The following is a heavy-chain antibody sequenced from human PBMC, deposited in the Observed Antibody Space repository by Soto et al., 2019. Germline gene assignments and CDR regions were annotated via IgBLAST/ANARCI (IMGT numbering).Heavy chain of an antibody. Sequence: SERVACKASGYSVTSYGISGVRQAPEQGLEWMGWVSAYNGNTNYAQKLQGRVTMTTDTSTSTAYMELRSLRSDDTAVYYCGRDLLDDYIWGSYRSRFAWFDPWGQGTLVTVSS. CDR3: GRDLLDDYIWGSYRSRFAWFDP. J-gene: IGHJ5*02. CDR2: VSAYNGNT. CDR1: GYSVTSYG. V-gene: IGHV1-18*01. D-gene: IGHD3-16*02.